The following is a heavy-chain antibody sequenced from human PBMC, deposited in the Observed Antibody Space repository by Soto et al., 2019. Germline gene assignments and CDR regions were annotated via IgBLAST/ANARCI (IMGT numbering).Heavy chain of an antibody. CDR3: ATPGSWPYYYYGLDV. D-gene: IGHD1-26*01. J-gene: IGHJ6*02. CDR2: ISTYNGDT. V-gene: IGHV1-18*01. Sequence: QVQLVQSGPEVRKPGASVKVSCEASGYTFTTSGISWVRQVPGQGLEWMGWISTYNGDTNSAQNFQGRVLMTADTSTGKAYMDLMSLKSDDTAVYYCATPGSWPYYYYGLDVWGQGTTVTVSS. CDR1: GYTFTTSG.